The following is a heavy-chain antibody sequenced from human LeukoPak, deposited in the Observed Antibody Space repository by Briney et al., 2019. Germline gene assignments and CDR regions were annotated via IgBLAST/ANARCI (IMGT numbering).Heavy chain of an antibody. D-gene: IGHD3-22*01. Sequence: SETLSLTCTVSRGSISSYYWSWIRQPPGKGLEWIGYIYYSGSTNYNPSLKSRVTISVDTSKNQFSLKLSSVTAADTAVYYCASLQPGYYDSSGFFDYWGQGTLVTVSS. CDR2: IYYSGST. CDR3: ASLQPGYYDSSGFFDY. CDR1: RGSISSYY. V-gene: IGHV4-59*01. J-gene: IGHJ4*02.